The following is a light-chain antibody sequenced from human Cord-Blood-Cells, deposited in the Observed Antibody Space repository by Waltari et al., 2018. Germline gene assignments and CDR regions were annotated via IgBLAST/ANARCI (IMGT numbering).Light chain of an antibody. CDR1: QSVSSSY. CDR3: QQYFSSLT. Sequence: EIVLTQSPGTLYLSPGERATLSCRASQSVSSSYLAWYQQKPGQAPRLLIYGASSRATGIPDRFSGSGSETDFTRTISRLEPEDFAVYYCQQYFSSLTFGGGTKVEIK. CDR2: GAS. J-gene: IGKJ4*01. V-gene: IGKV3-20*01.